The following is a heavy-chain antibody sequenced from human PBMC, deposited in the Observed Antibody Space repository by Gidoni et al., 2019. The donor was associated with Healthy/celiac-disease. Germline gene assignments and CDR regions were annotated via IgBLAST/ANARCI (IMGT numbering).Heavy chain of an antibody. CDR1: GFTFSSYG. Sequence: QVQLVESGGGVVQPGRSLRLSCAASGFTFSSYGMHWVRRAPGKGLEWVAVIWYDGSNKYYADSVKGRFTISRDNSKNTLYLQMNSLRAEDTAVYYCASVYGDRTGLDYWGQGTLVTVSS. J-gene: IGHJ4*02. D-gene: IGHD1-20*01. CDR2: IWYDGSNK. V-gene: IGHV3-33*01. CDR3: ASVYGDRTGLDY.